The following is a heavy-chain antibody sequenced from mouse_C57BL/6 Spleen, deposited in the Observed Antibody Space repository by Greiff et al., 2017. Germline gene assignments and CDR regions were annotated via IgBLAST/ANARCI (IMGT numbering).Heavy chain of an antibody. J-gene: IGHJ2*01. CDR1: GFTFSDFY. Sequence: EVKLVESGGGLVQSGRSLRLSCATSGFTFSDFYMEWVRQAPGKGLEWIAASRNKANDYTTEYSASVKGRFIVSRDTSQSILYLQMNALRAEDTAIYYCARARGYYRYFDYWGQGTTLTVSS. V-gene: IGHV7-1*01. D-gene: IGHD2-3*01. CDR2: SRNKANDYTT. CDR3: ARARGYYRYFDY.